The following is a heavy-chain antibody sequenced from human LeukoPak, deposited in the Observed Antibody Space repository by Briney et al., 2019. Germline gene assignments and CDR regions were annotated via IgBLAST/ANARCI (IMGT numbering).Heavy chain of an antibody. J-gene: IGHJ4*02. CDR3: ARDGPRSVSGTSYFDY. CDR2: ISSSGSTT. Sequence: GGSLRLSCAASGFTFSSSWMTWVRQAPGKGLEWVSYISSSGSTTYYADSVKGRFTISRDNAKNSLYLQMNSLRAEDTAVYYCARDGPRSVSGTSYFDYWGQGTLVTVSS. V-gene: IGHV3-48*03. CDR1: GFTFSSSW. D-gene: IGHD6-25*01.